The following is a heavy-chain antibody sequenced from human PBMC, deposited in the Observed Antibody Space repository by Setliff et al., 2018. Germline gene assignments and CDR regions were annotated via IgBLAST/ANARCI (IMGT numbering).Heavy chain of an antibody. Sequence: PSETLSLTCSVSGGSITSGGGFYWAWIRQPPGKELEWIGSFYSFGSIYYSPSLKNRVTISGDTSSNQFSLKLSSVTAADTAVYYCASAAAGYCSGRSCYAKLYFDYWGQGTLVTVSS. CDR1: GGSITSGGGFY. J-gene: IGHJ4*02. CDR2: FYSFGSI. V-gene: IGHV4-39*01. D-gene: IGHD2-15*01. CDR3: ASAAAGYCSGRSCYAKLYFDY.